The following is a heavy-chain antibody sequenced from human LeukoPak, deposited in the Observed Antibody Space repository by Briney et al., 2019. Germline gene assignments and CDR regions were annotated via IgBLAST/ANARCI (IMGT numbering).Heavy chain of an antibody. Sequence: NSGGSLRLSCAASGFTFSSYSMNWVRQAPGKGLEWVSSISSSSSYIYYADSVKGRFTISRDNAKNSLYLQMNSLRAEDTAVYYCARHTLPDTAMPGDDAFDIWGQGTMVTVSS. CDR3: ARHTLPDTAMPGDDAFDI. V-gene: IGHV3-21*01. CDR2: ISSSSSYI. D-gene: IGHD5-18*01. CDR1: GFTFSSYS. J-gene: IGHJ3*02.